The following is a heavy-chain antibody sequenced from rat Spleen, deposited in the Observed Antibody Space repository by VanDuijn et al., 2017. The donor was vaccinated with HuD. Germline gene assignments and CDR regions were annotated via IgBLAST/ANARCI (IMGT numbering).Heavy chain of an antibody. J-gene: IGHJ2*01. CDR3: AREDYSSYYFDY. CDR2: IWGNGNT. D-gene: IGHD1-3*01. Sequence: QVQLKESGPGLVQPSQTLSLTCTVAGFSLSSYGVIWVRQPPGKGLEWMGVIWGNGNTNYNSALKSRLRISRDTSKSQVFLKMSSLKTADTATYYCAREDYSSYYFDYWGLGVMVTVSS. CDR1: GFSLSSYG. V-gene: IGHV2-13*01.